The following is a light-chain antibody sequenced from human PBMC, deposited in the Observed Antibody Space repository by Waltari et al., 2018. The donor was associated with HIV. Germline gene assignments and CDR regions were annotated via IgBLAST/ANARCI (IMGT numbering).Light chain of an antibody. V-gene: IGLV2-11*01. Sequence: QSALTQPRSVSGSPGQSVTISCTGSSSDVGGYNYVSWYQQHPGKAPKLIIYEVTKRPSGVPDRFSGSKSGNTASLTVSGLQAEDEADYYCSSYPGSFPWVFGGGTKLTVL. CDR3: SSYPGSFPWV. J-gene: IGLJ3*02. CDR2: EVT. CDR1: SSDVGGYNY.